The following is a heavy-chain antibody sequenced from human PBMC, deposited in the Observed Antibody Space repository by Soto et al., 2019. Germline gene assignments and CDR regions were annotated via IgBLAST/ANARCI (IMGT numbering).Heavy chain of an antibody. V-gene: IGHV4-39*01. CDR2: IYYSGST. D-gene: IGHD3-16*02. CDR3: ARGLHYYVWGSYRFLFGAFDI. CDR1: GGSIISSSYY. J-gene: IGHJ3*02. Sequence: SGTLCLTCTVSGGSIISSSYYWGWIRQPPGKGLEWIGSIYYSGSTYYNPSLKSRVTISVDTSKNQFSLKLSSVTAEDTAVYYCARGLHYYVWGSYRFLFGAFDIWGQGTMVTVSS.